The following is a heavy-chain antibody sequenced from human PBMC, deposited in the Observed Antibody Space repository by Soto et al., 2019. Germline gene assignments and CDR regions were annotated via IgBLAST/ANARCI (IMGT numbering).Heavy chain of an antibody. CDR2: IYTSGST. V-gene: IGHV4-4*07. CDR3: ARDVSYSSSSVGYYFDY. Sequence: QVQLQESGPGLVKPSETLSLTCTVSGGSISSYYWSWIPQPAGKGLEWIGRIYTSGSTNYNPSLKSRVTMSVDTSKNQFSLKLSSVTAADTAVYYCARDVSYSSSSVGYYFDYWGQGTLVTVSS. D-gene: IGHD6-6*01. CDR1: GGSISSYY. J-gene: IGHJ4*02.